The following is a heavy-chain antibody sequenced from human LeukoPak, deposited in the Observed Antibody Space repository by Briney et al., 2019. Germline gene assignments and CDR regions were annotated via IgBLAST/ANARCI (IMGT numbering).Heavy chain of an antibody. J-gene: IGHJ4*02. CDR3: ARDAYYGSGSYKYYFDY. V-gene: IGHV4-4*07. CDR1: GGSISSYY. D-gene: IGHD3-10*01. Sequence: KPSETLSLTCTVSGGSISSYYWSWIRQPAGKGLEWIGRIYTSGSTNYNPSLKSRVTMSVDTSKNQFSLKLSSVTAADTAVYYCARDAYYGSGSYKYYFDYWGQGTLVTVSS. CDR2: IYTSGST.